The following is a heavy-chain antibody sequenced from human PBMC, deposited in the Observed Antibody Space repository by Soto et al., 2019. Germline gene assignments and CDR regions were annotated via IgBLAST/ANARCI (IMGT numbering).Heavy chain of an antibody. Sequence: GGSLRLSCAASGFTFSSYSMNWVRQAPGKGLEWVSSISSSSSYIYYADSVKGRFTISRDNAKNSLYLQMNSLRAEDTAVNYWARDSRSSWRYGMDVWGQGTTVTVSS. CDR1: GFTFSSYS. CDR2: ISSSSSYI. D-gene: IGHD6-13*01. V-gene: IGHV3-21*01. J-gene: IGHJ6*02. CDR3: ARDSRSSWRYGMDV.